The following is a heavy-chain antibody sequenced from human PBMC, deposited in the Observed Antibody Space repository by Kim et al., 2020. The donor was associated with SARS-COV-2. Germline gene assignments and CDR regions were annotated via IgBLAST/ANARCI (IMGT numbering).Heavy chain of an antibody. J-gene: IGHJ4*02. V-gene: IGHV3-7*01. Sequence: YYVESLTGRLTISRDNAKKSLYLQMNRLRAEDTAVYYCAENSNWNYAYWGQGTLVTVSS. CDR3: AENSNWNYAY. D-gene: IGHD1-7*01.